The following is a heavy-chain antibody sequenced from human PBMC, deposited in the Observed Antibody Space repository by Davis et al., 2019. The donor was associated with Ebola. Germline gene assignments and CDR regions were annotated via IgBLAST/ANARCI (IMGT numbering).Heavy chain of an antibody. CDR3: ARALHYYDSSGYLGL. D-gene: IGHD3-22*01. J-gene: IGHJ4*02. Sequence: SETLSLTCAVYGGSFGGYYWIWVRHPPGKGLEWIGEINHSGSTNYNPSLKSRVTISVDTSKNQFSLKLSSVTAADTAVYYCARALHYYDSSGYLGLWGQGTLVTVSS. CDR2: INHSGST. CDR1: GGSFGGYY. V-gene: IGHV4-34*01.